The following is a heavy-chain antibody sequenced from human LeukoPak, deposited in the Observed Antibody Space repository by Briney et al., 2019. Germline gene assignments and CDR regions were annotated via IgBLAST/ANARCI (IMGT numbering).Heavy chain of an antibody. D-gene: IGHD2-21*01. J-gene: IGHJ4*02. CDR3: AKEIRLGGALDY. V-gene: IGHV3-23*01. CDR2: VSGGAGSP. CDR1: GFTFRSDA. Sequence: GGPLRLSCAASGFTFRSDAMSWVPQAPGKGREGVSAVSGGAGSPYYADSVEGRFTISRDNPKNTLYLQMNSLRAEDTALYYCAKEIRLGGALDYWGEGTLVTVSS.